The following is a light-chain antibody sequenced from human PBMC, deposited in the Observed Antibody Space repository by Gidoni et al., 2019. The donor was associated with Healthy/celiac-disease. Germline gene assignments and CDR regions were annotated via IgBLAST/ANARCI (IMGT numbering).Light chain of an antibody. J-gene: IGLJ2*01. Sequence: QSALTQPRSVDGSPGQSVTISCTGTSSEVGGYNYVSWYQQHQGKAPKLMLSDVSKRPSGVPDRFSGSKSGNTASLTISGLQAEDEADYYCCSYAGSYTVVFGGGTKLTVL. CDR3: CSYAGSYTVV. V-gene: IGLV2-11*01. CDR1: SSEVGGYNY. CDR2: DVS.